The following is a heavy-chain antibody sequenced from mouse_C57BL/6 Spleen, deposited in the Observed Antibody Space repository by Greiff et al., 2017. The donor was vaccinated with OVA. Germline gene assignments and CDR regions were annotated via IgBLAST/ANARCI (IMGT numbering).Heavy chain of an antibody. D-gene: IGHD2-2*01. V-gene: IGHV6-6*01. Sequence: EVKLEESGGGLVQPGGSMKLSCAASGFTFSDAWMDWVRQSPEKGLEWVAEIRNKANNHATYYAESVKGRFTISRDDSKSSVYLQMNSLRAEDTGIYYCTRMGGYDEDGFAYWGQGTLVTVSA. CDR3: TRMGGYDEDGFAY. J-gene: IGHJ3*01. CDR2: IRNKANNHAT. CDR1: GFTFSDAW.